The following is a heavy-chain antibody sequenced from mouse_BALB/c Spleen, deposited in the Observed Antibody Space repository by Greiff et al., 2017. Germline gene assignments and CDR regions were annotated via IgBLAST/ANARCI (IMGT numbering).Heavy chain of an antibody. CDR3: ERQYYYGSSRGYFDG. CDR2: IYPGDGDT. V-gene: IGHV1-80*01. D-gene: IGHD1-1*01. Sequence: QVQLQQSGAELVRPGSSVKISCKASGYAFSSYWMNWVKQRPGQGLEWIGQIYPGDGDTSYNGKFKGNATLTADKSSSTAYMQLSSLTSEDSAVYFCERQYYYGSSRGYFDGGGAGTTVTVSA. CDR1: GYAFSSYW. J-gene: IGHJ1*01.